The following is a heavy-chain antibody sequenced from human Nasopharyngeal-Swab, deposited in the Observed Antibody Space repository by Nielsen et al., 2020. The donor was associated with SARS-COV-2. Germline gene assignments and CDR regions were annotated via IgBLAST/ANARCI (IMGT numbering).Heavy chain of an antibody. CDR3: TTDYYFDY. V-gene: IGHV3-73*01. Sequence: VRQALGKGLEWVGRIGDKAHNYATTYAASVKGRFTISRDDSKNTAFLQMDSLKTEDTALYYCTTDYYFDYWGQGTLVTVSS. J-gene: IGHJ4*02. CDR2: IGDKAHNYAT.